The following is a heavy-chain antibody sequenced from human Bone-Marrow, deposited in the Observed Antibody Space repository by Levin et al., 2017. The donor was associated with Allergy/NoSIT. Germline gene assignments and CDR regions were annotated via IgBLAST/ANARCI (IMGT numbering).Heavy chain of an antibody. CDR2: IWYDGTVK. Sequence: GGSLRLSCAASGFTFSSHAMHWVRQAPGKGLEWVAVIWYDGTVKYYANSVKGRFTISRDNSKSTLYLQMSSLRAEDTAVYYCAKVCDGRVFDLFYYYGMHDWGQGTTVTVSS. V-gene: IGHV3-33*03. CDR1: GFTFSSHA. D-gene: IGHD3-9*01. CDR3: AKVCDGRVFDLFYYYGMHD. J-gene: IGHJ6*02.